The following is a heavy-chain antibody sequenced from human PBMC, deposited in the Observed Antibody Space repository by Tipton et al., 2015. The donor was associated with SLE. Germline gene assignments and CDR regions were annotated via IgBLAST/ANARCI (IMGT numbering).Heavy chain of an antibody. V-gene: IGHV5-51*01. D-gene: IGHD2/OR15-2a*01. CDR1: GYTFATYS. CDR2: VYPGDFDT. J-gene: IGHJ4*02. CDR3: ARHGVEKDISNREYDY. Sequence: VQLVQSGAEVRKPGESLRISCKASGYTFATYSIAWVRQMPGKGLEYMGIVYPGDFDTRYSPSFQGQVTISADESLSTVYLQWNTLGAADAATYFCARHGVEKDISNREYDYWGQGTLVTVSS.